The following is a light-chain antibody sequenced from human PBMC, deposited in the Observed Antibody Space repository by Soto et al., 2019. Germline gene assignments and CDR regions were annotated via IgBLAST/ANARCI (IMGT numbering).Light chain of an antibody. CDR1: QSVTNSF. V-gene: IGKV3-20*01. CDR3: QQYSTLPHT. J-gene: IGKJ2*01. Sequence: ENVLTQSPGTLSLSPGERATLSCRASQSVTNSFFAWYQQKPGQSPRLLIYGISSRATGIPDRFSGGGSGTDFTLTISGLEPEDFVVYFCQQYSTLPHTFGQGTKLEVK. CDR2: GIS.